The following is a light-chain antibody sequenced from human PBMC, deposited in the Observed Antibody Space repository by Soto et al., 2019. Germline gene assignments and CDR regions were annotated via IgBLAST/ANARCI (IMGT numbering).Light chain of an antibody. V-gene: IGKV1-16*02. Sequence: DIPMTQSPSSLSASVGDRVTITCRASQAISISLAWFQQKPGEAPKSLMYAASSLQSGVPSKLSGSGSGTGFTLTVSSLQPEDFATYYCQQYYSYPVSFGGGTKVEI. CDR1: QAISIS. CDR2: AAS. J-gene: IGKJ4*02. CDR3: QQYYSYPVS.